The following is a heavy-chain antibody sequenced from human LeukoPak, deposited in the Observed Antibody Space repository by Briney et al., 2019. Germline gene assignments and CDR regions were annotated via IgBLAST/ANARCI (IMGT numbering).Heavy chain of an antibody. CDR3: ARESSSGWYYFDY. J-gene: IGHJ4*02. D-gene: IGHD6-19*01. V-gene: IGHV3-9*01. CDR2: ISCNSGSI. Sequence: PGGSLRLSCAASGFNFDDNAILEWVSGISCNSGSIAYADSVKGRFTISRDNAKNSLYLQMNSLRAEDTALYYCARESSSGWYYFDYWGQGTLVTVSS. CDR1: GFNFDDNA.